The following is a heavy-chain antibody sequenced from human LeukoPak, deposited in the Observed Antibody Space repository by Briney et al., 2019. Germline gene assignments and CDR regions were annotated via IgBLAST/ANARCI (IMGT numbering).Heavy chain of an antibody. D-gene: IGHD2-15*01. J-gene: IGHJ4*02. CDR3: ARGAWATRLGS. CDR2: IYESGTT. CDR1: GESLNSYY. V-gene: IGHV4-34*01. Sequence: SSETLSLTCAVYGESLNSYYWSWVRQPPGEGLEWIGEIYESGTTEYNPSLKSRVTVSMVPSKQQFSLSLSSVTAADTAVYYCARGAWATRLGSWGLGTPVIVSS.